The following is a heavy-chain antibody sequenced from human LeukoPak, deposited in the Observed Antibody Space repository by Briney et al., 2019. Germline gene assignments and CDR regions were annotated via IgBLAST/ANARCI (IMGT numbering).Heavy chain of an antibody. J-gene: IGHJ4*02. Sequence: PSEALSLTCVVYGGSFSGYYWSWIRQPPGKGLEWIGEINHSGSTNYNPSLKSRVTISVDTSKNQFSLKLSSVTAADTAVYYCARQTRRRDVWFGELLALDYWGQGTLVTVSS. V-gene: IGHV4-34*01. D-gene: IGHD3-10*01. CDR3: ARQTRRRDVWFGELLALDY. CDR1: GGSFSGYY. CDR2: INHSGST.